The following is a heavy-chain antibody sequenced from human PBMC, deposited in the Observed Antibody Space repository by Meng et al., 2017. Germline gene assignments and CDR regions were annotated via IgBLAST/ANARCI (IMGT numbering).Heavy chain of an antibody. CDR3: ARDLGCGGGSCYRYYYGMDV. V-gene: IGHV3-30*01. CDR1: GFTFSSYA. CDR2: ISYDGSNK. Sequence: GESLKISCAASGFTFSSYAKHWVRQAPGKGLEWVAVISYDGSNKYYADSVKGRFTISRDNSKNTLYLQMNSLRAEDTAVYYCARDLGCGGGSCYRYYYGMDVWGQGTTVTVSS. D-gene: IGHD2-15*01. J-gene: IGHJ6*02.